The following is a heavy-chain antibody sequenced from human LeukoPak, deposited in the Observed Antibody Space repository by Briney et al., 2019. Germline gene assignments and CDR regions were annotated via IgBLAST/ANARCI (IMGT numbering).Heavy chain of an antibody. V-gene: IGHV3-30*03. CDR1: GIAFGSSI. J-gene: IGHJ4*02. Sequence: GRSLRLSCAASGIAFGSSIMHWVRQAPGKGLEWVSLMSYDGFSKQYSDSVKGRFTISRDESKNTVFLQMDGLRPDDTAVYYCAREGGASGYAGFFDHWGQGTLVTVSS. CDR2: MSYDGFSK. D-gene: IGHD3-22*01. CDR3: AREGGASGYAGFFDH.